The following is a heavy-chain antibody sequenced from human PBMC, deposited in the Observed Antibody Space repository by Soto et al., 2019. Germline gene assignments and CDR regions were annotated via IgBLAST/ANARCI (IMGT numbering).Heavy chain of an antibody. Sequence: QVQLVQSGAEVKKPGSSVKVSCKASGGTFSSYTISWVRQAPGQGLEWMGRIIPILGIANYAQKFQGRVTITADKSTSTAYMELSSLRSADTAVYYCARDAGGYCSGGSCFFGWFDPWGQGTLVTVSS. CDR2: IIPILGIA. CDR3: ARDAGGYCSGGSCFFGWFDP. V-gene: IGHV1-69*08. CDR1: GGTFSSYT. D-gene: IGHD2-15*01. J-gene: IGHJ5*02.